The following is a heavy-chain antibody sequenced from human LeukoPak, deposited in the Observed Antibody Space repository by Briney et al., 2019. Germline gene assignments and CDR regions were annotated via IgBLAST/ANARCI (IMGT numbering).Heavy chain of an antibody. CDR1: GLTLSNVW. Sequence: GGSLRLSCAVSGLTLSNVWVNWVRQAPGKGLEWVGLIKSKSDGGTTDFATPVKGRFTISRDDSKNILYLQMNSLTSEDTAIYYCTQGSGYYFNYWGQGTLVTVSS. V-gene: IGHV3-15*07. CDR3: TQGSGYYFNY. J-gene: IGHJ4*02. D-gene: IGHD5-12*01. CDR2: IKSKSDGGTT.